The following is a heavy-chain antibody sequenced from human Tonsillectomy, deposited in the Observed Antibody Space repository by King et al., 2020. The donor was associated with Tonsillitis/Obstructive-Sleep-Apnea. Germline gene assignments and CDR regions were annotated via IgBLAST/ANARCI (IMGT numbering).Heavy chain of an antibody. CDR1: GYSFTSYW. CDR2: IYPGDSDT. CDR3: ASHEDSSGYYVAFDI. Sequence: QLVQSGAEVKKPGASLKISCKGSGYSFTSYWIGWVRQMPGKGLEWMGIIYPGDSDTRYSPSFQGQVTISADKSISTAYLQWSSLKASDTAMYYCASHEDSSGYYVAFDIWGQGTMVTVSS. V-gene: IGHV5-51*01. J-gene: IGHJ3*02. D-gene: IGHD3-22*01.